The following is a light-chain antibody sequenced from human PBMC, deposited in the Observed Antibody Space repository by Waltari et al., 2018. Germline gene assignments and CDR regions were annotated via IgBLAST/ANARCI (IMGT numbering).Light chain of an antibody. CDR3: CSYAANKVV. Sequence: QSDLTQPRSVSGFPDQSVTSSCTGSSGDVGGSTSVSWYQQIPGKAPKLIIYDVSKRPSGVPDRFSGSMSDNTASLTVSGLQAEDEADYFCCSYAANKVVFGGGTRLTVL. CDR2: DVS. V-gene: IGLV2-11*01. J-gene: IGLJ2*01. CDR1: SGDVGGSTS.